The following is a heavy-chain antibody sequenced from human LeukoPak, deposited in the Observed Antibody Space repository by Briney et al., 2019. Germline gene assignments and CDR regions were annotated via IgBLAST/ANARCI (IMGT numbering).Heavy chain of an antibody. J-gene: IGHJ4*02. Sequence: SETLSLTCAVYGGSFSSYYWSWIRQPPGKGLEWIGAINHSGSTNYNPSPKNRLTISVDKSKNQFSLKLSSVTAADQPSDYCARGNPQWLGALGYWGQGTLVTVSS. CDR3: ARGNPQWLGALGY. CDR1: GGSFSSYY. V-gene: IGHV4-34*01. CDR2: INHSGST. D-gene: IGHD6-19*01.